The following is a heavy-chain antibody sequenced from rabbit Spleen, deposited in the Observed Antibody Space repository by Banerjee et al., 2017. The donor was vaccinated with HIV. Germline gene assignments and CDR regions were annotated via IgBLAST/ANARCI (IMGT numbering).Heavy chain of an antibody. Sequence: QSLEESGGGLVKPGASLTLTCKASGFSFNSGYDMCWVRQAPGKGLEWVACAYAGTSGSTYSATWAKGRFTISKSSSTAVTLQMTGLTAADTATYFCARDTSTSFSSYGMDIGGTGTLVTV. V-gene: IGHV1S40*01. CDR3: ARDTSTSFSSYGMDI. J-gene: IGHJ6*01. CDR2: AYAGTSGST. CDR1: GFSFNSGYD. D-gene: IGHD1-1*01.